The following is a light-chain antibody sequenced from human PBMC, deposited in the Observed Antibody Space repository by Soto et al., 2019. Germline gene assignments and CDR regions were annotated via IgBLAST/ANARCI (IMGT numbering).Light chain of an antibody. CDR2: DVS. CDR3: SSYTTSNTRQIV. Sequence: QSALTQPASVSGSPGQSITISCTGTSSDVGGYNYVSWYQHRPGKAPKLMIFDVSNRPSGVSNRFSGSKSGNTASLTISGLQPEDEADYYCSSYTTSNTRQIVFGTGTKLTVL. CDR1: SSDVGGYNY. V-gene: IGLV2-14*03. J-gene: IGLJ1*01.